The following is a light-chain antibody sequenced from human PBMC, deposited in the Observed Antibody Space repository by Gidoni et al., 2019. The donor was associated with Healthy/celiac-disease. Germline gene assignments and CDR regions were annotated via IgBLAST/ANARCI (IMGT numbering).Light chain of an antibody. J-gene: IGKJ1*01. CDR3: QQYNNWPRT. CDR1: QSVSSN. CDR2: GAS. Sequence: EIVMTQSPATLSVSPVERATLSCRASQSVSSNLAWYQKKPGQAPRLLIYGASTRATGIPARFSGSGSGTEFTLTISSMQSEDFAVYYCQQYNNWPRTFGQGTKVEIK. V-gene: IGKV3-15*01.